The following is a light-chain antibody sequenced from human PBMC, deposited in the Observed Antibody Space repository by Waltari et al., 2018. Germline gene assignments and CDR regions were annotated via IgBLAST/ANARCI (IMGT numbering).Light chain of an antibody. V-gene: IGLV2-8*01. J-gene: IGLJ2*01. CDR1: SSDVGGYGY. CDR3: SSYVASKVV. Sequence: SALTQPPSASGSLGQSVTLSCSGTSSDVGGYGYVSWYQQHPGKAPKLLIYEVTNRPSWVSDRFSGSKSGNTASLTVSALRSEDEAVYYCSSYVASKVVFGGGTRLTVL. CDR2: EVT.